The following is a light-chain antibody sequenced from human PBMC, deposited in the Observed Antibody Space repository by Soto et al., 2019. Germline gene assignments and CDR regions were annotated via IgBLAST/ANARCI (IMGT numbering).Light chain of an antibody. V-gene: IGKV3-20*01. CDR2: GAS. J-gene: IGKJ4*01. Sequence: EIVLTQSPGTLSLSPGERATLSCRASQSVSSSYLAWYQQKPGQAPRLLIYGASSRATGIPDRFSGSGSGTDFILTISRLEPEDFAVYYCHQYDSSPLTFGRGRKVEIK. CDR3: HQYDSSPLT. CDR1: QSVSSSY.